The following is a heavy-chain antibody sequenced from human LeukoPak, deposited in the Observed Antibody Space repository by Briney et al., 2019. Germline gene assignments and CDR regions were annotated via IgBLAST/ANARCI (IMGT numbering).Heavy chain of an antibody. CDR2: IFPDDSDT. J-gene: IGHJ4*02. Sequence: GESLKISCKGSGYSFSDYWIGWVRQMPGKGLEWMGMIFPDDSDTRYSPSFRGQVTISADKSITTAYLRWSSLKASDTAMYYCAMTYSASWYGGYWGQGTLVTVSS. V-gene: IGHV5-51*01. D-gene: IGHD6-13*01. CDR3: AMTYSASWYGGY. CDR1: GYSFSDYW.